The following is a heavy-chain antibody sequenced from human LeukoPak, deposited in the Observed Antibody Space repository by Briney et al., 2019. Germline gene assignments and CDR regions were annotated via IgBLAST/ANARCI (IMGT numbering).Heavy chain of an antibody. Sequence: SVKVSCKASGSTFSSYDINWVRQATGQGLEWMGRIIPIFGTANYAQKFQGRVTITTDESTSTAYMELSSLRSEDTAVYYCALGYCSSTSCRYYYYYYMDVWGKGTTVTVSS. CDR1: GSTFSSYD. V-gene: IGHV1-69*05. D-gene: IGHD2-2*01. J-gene: IGHJ6*03. CDR2: IIPIFGTA. CDR3: ALGYCSSTSCRYYYYYYMDV.